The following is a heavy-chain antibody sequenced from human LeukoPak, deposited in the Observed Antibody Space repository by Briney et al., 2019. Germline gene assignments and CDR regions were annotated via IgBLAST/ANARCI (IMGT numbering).Heavy chain of an antibody. V-gene: IGHV4-31*03. Sequence: SQTLSLTRTVSGGSISSGGYYWRWIRQHPGKGLEWIGYIYYSGSTYYNPSLKSRVTISVDTSKNQFSLKLSSVTAADTAVYYCARGPRGGVATTSNWFDPWGQGTLVTVSS. CDR1: GGSISSGGYY. D-gene: IGHD5-12*01. CDR3: ARGPRGGVATTSNWFDP. CDR2: IYYSGST. J-gene: IGHJ5*02.